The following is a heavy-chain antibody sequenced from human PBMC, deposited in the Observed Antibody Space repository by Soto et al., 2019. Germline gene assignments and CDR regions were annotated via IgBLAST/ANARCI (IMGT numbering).Heavy chain of an antibody. D-gene: IGHD3-10*02. CDR2: ITNRGGST. V-gene: IGHV3-23*01. J-gene: IGHJ6*02. CDR1: GLTFSSYA. CDR3: AKDGRCSGSYSPMDV. Sequence: EVQLLESGGGLVQPGGSLRLSCAASGLTFSSYAMTWVRQAPGKGLEWVSTITNRGGSTDYADSVKGRFTISRDNSKNTLYLQMNSLRAEDTGVYYCAKDGRCSGSYSPMDVWGQGTTVTVSS.